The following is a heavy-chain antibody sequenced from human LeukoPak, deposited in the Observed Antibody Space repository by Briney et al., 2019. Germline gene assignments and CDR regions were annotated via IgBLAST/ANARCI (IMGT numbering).Heavy chain of an antibody. Sequence: SETLSLTCTVSGGSISSYYWSWIRQPPGKGLEWIGYIHYSGSTNYNPSLKSRVTISVDTSKNQFSLKLSSVTAADTAVYYCARGIVVVAQLGFYFYYMDVWGKGTTVTISS. V-gene: IGHV4-59*08. J-gene: IGHJ6*03. CDR2: IHYSGST. CDR3: ARGIVVVAQLGFYFYYMDV. CDR1: GGSISSYY. D-gene: IGHD2-15*01.